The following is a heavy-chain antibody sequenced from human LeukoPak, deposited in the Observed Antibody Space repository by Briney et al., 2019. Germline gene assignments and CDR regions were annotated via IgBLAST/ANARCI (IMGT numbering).Heavy chain of an antibody. CDR1: GFTFSSYS. J-gene: IGHJ4*02. Sequence: PGGSLRLSCAASGFTFSSYSMNWVRQAPGKGLEWVSSISSSYIYYADSVKGRFTISRDNAKNSLYLQMNSLRAEDTAVYYCAREYSSSWYFDYWGQGTLVTVSS. V-gene: IGHV3-21*01. CDR3: AREYSSSWYFDY. CDR2: ISSSYI. D-gene: IGHD6-13*01.